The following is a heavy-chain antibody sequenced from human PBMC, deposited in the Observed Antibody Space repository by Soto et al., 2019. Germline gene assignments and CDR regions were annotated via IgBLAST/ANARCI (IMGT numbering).Heavy chain of an antibody. Sequence: EVQLAESGGGLIQPGGSLRLSCAGSGFTVSSHYMSWVRQAPGKGLEWVSVIHSGGSTYYADSVKGRFTISRDNSKNTLYLQMNSLRAEDTAVYYCAREGYESYHIDYWGQGTLVTVSS. J-gene: IGHJ4*02. CDR2: IHSGGST. CDR3: AREGYESYHIDY. D-gene: IGHD3-22*01. CDR1: GFTVSSHY. V-gene: IGHV3-53*01.